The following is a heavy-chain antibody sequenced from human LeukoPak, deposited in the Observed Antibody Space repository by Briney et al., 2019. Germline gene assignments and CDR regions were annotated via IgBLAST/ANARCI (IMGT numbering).Heavy chain of an antibody. CDR1: GGSITSSRYY. Sequence: SETLSLTCTVSGGSITSSRYYWRWIRQPPGRGLERIGSINSSGNIYYSPSLVSLVTISFETSQNPVHLELTSGTAADTAVYYCASNVDYVWLTCRRPGDYFVYWGQGTLVTVSS. CDR3: ASNVDYVWLTCRRPGDYFVY. V-gene: IGHV4-39*01. D-gene: IGHD3-16*01. CDR2: INSSGNI. J-gene: IGHJ4*02.